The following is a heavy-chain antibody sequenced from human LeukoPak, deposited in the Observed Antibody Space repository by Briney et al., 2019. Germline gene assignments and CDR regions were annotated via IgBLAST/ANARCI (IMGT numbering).Heavy chain of an antibody. V-gene: IGHV4-59*12. CDR3: TRNGAYNLEA. Sequence: SETLSLTCTVSGGSISSYYWSWIRQPPGKGLEWIGYIYYSGSTNYNPSLKSRVTISVDTSKNQFSLKLTSVTAADTAVYYCTRNGAYNLEAWGQGTLVTVSS. J-gene: IGHJ4*02. D-gene: IGHD4-17*01. CDR2: IYYSGST. CDR1: GGSISSYY.